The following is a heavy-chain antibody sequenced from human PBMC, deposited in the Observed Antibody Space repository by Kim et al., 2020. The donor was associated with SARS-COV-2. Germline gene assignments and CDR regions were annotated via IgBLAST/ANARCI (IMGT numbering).Heavy chain of an antibody. Sequence: GGSLRLSCAASGFTFSTYWMHWVRQAPGKGLVWVSHINGDGSSTSYADSVKGRFTISRDNAKNTLYLQLNSLRVEDTAVNYCASDRDWSYDRWGLGTLVT. V-gene: IGHV3-74*01. J-gene: IGHJ5*02. CDR1: GFTFSTYW. D-gene: IGHD3-9*01. CDR3: ASDRDWSYDR. CDR2: INGDGSST.